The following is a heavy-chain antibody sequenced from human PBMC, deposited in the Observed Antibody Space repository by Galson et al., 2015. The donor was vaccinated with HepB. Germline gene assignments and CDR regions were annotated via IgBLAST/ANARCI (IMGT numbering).Heavy chain of an antibody. V-gene: IGHV4-31*03. Sequence: PLSLTCTVSGGSISSGGYYWSWIRQHPGKGLEWIGYIYYSGSTYYNPSLKRRVTISVETSKNQFSLKLSSVTAADTAVYYCARGFSVVAGRVGWFDPWGQGTLVTVSS. CDR1: GGSISSGGYY. CDR2: IYYSGST. CDR3: ARGFSVVAGRVGWFDP. D-gene: IGHD6-19*01. J-gene: IGHJ5*02.